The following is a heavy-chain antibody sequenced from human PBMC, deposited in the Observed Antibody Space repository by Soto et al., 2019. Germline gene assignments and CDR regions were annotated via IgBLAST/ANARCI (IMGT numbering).Heavy chain of an antibody. D-gene: IGHD3-22*01. CDR3: ARVVIATLYYYDSSGYPRGFDP. J-gene: IGHJ5*02. Sequence: SVKVSCKASGGSFSSYAISWVRQAPGQGLEWMGGIIPIFGTANYAQKFRGRVTITADKSTSTAYMELSSLRSEDTAVYYCARVVIATLYYYDSSGYPRGFDPWGQGTLVTVSS. V-gene: IGHV1-69*06. CDR2: IIPIFGTA. CDR1: GGSFSSYA.